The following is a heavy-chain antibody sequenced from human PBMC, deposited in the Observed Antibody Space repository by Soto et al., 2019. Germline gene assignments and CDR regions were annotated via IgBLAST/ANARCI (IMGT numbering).Heavy chain of an antibody. D-gene: IGHD7-27*01. V-gene: IGHV1-2*04. Sequence: ASVKVSCKTSGYTFTGYYMHWVRQANRQGLEWMGWINPNSGGTNYAQKFQGWVTMTRDTSISTAYMELSRLRSDDTAVYYCARDLWGEGYYYYMDVWGKGTTVTVSS. J-gene: IGHJ6*03. CDR1: GYTFTGYY. CDR2: INPNSGGT. CDR3: ARDLWGEGYYYYMDV.